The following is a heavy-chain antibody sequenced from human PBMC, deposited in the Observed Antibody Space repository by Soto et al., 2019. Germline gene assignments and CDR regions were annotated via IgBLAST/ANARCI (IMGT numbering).Heavy chain of an antibody. J-gene: IGHJ4*02. CDR1: GFIFSSFG. Sequence: GGSLRLSCAASGFIFSSFGMHWVRQAPGKGLEWVAHIWYDGSNTYYADSVKGRFTISRDNSRNTLYLQMNSLRAEDTAVYHCVRDLLGSGGHFDYWGQGTPVTAPQ. CDR2: IWYDGSNT. V-gene: IGHV3-33*01. CDR3: VRDLLGSGGHFDY. D-gene: IGHD7-27*01.